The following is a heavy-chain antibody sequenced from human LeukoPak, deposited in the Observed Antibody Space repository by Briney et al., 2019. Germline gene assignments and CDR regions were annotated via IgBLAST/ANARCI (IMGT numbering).Heavy chain of an antibody. V-gene: IGHV3-53*01. Sequence: GGSLRLSCAASGFTVSSNYMSWVRQAPGKGLEWVSVIYSGGSTYYAGSVKGRFTISRDNAKNTLYLQMNSLRAEDTAVYYCTRQGMPDYWGQGTLVTVSS. J-gene: IGHJ4*02. CDR3: TRQGMPDY. D-gene: IGHD2-2*01. CDR1: GFTVSSNY. CDR2: IYSGGST.